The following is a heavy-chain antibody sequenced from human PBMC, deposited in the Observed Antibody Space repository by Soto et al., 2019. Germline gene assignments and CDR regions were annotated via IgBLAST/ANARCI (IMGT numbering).Heavy chain of an antibody. D-gene: IGHD3-22*01. CDR3: ANIPTAEAAYSSGIYSG. V-gene: IGHV3-30*18. CDR1: GLTFSRYG. CDR2: ISFDAVNT. J-gene: IGHJ4*02. Sequence: QGQVVESGGGLVQPGRSLRLSCVVSGLTFSRYGFHWVRQAPGKGLEWVAVISFDAVNTYYGDSVRGRFTISRDDSKNTLYLQMNSLTTEDTGVYYCANIPTAEAAYSSGIYSGWGQGTAVTVSS.